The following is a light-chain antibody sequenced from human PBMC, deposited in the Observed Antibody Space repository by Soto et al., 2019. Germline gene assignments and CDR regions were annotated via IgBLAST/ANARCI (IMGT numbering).Light chain of an antibody. Sequence: NFMLTQPHSVSESPGKTVTISCTRSSGRVASNYVQWYQQRPGSAPTTVIFEDDQRPSGVPDRFSGSSSGTTVTLTISGVQAEDEADYYCQSADSSGTSWVFGGGTKLTVL. CDR1: SGRVASNY. J-gene: IGLJ3*02. V-gene: IGLV6-57*04. CDR2: EDD. CDR3: QSADSSGTSWV.